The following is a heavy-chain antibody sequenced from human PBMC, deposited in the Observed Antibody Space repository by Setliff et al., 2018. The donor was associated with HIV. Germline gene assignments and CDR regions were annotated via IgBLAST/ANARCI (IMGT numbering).Heavy chain of an antibody. D-gene: IGHD3-9*01. J-gene: IGHJ3*02. CDR2: VHYGGSI. V-gene: IGHV4-39*01. CDR1: GGPISTNDYY. CDR3: ARRESYYDISTGPAFDAFDI. Sequence: SETLSLTCTVSGGPISTNDYYWGFIRQPPGKGLEWIASVHYGGSIFYNPSLKSRVTLSVGTSKRQFFLNLSSATTADTAMYYCARRESYYDISTGPAFDAFDIWGQGTMVTVSS.